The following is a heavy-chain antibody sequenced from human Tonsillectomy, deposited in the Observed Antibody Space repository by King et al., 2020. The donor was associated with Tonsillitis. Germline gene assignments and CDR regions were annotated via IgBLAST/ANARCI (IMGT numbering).Heavy chain of an antibody. CDR1: GFTFDDYT. V-gene: IGHV3-43*01. Sequence: VQLVESGGVVVQPGGSLRLSCAASGFTFDDYTVHWVRQAPGKGLEWVSLISWDDGSTYYADSVKGRFTISRDNSKNSLYLQMNSLRTEDTALYYCAKDNPNGSGGNNTFSGMDAWAQGPTATAS. CDR2: ISWDDGST. D-gene: IGHD3-10*01. J-gene: IGHJ6*02. CDR3: AKDNPNGSGGNNTFSGMDA.